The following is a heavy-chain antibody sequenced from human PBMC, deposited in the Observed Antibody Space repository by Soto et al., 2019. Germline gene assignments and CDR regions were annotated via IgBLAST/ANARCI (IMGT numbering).Heavy chain of an antibody. CDR1: GGSISSGGYY. J-gene: IGHJ4*02. Sequence: PSETLSLTCTVSGGSISSGGYYWSWIRHHPGKGLEWIGYIYYSGSTYYNPSLKSRVTISVDTSKNQFSLKLSSVTAADTAVYYCARNPALGYCSGGSCYDGPSWGQGTLVTVSS. V-gene: IGHV4-31*03. CDR2: IYYSGST. D-gene: IGHD2-15*01. CDR3: ARNPALGYCSGGSCYDGPS.